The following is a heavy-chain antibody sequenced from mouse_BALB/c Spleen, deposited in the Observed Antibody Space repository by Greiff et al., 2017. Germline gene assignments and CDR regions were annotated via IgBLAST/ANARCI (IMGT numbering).Heavy chain of an antibody. V-gene: IGHV5-9-4*01. Sequence: EVQRVESGGGLVKPGGSLKLSCAASGFTFSSYAMSWVRQSPEKRLEWVAEISSGGSYTYYPDTVTGRFTISRDNAKNTLYLEMSSLRSEDTAMYYCARDRGFAYWGQGTLVTVSA. CDR3: ARDRGFAY. D-gene: IGHD3-3*01. CDR1: GFTFSSYA. J-gene: IGHJ3*01. CDR2: ISSGGSYT.